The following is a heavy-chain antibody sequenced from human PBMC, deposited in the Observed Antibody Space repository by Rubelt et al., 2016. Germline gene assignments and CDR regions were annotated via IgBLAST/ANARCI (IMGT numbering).Heavy chain of an antibody. V-gene: IGHV4-59*01. CDR1: GGSISSYY. Sequence: QVQLQESGPGLVKPSETLSLTCTVSGGSISSYYWSWIRQPPGKGLEWIGYIYYSGSTNYNPSLKSRVTISVDTSKNQFSLKLSSVTAADTAVYYCARERGYSYGYYFDYWGQGTLVTVSS. D-gene: IGHD5-18*01. CDR2: IYYSGST. CDR3: ARERGYSYGYYFDY. J-gene: IGHJ4*02.